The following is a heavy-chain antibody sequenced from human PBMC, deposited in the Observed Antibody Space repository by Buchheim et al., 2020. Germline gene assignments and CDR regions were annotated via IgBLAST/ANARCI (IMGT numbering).Heavy chain of an antibody. D-gene: IGHD1-7*01. J-gene: IGHJ6*02. CDR2: ISYDGSNK. Sequence: QVQLVESGGGVVQPGRSLRLSCAASGFTFSSYGMHWVRQAPGKGLEWVAVISYDGSNKYYADSVKGRFTISRDNSKKTLYLQMNSLRAEDTAVYYCAKDSGAGTTFGYGMDVWGQGTT. V-gene: IGHV3-30*18. CDR1: GFTFSSYG. CDR3: AKDSGAGTTFGYGMDV.